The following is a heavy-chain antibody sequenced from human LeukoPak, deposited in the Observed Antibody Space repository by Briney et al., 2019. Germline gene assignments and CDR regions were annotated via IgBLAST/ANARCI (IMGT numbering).Heavy chain of an antibody. CDR1: GGSISSSNW. V-gene: IGHV4-4*02. J-gene: IGHJ4*02. Sequence: SGTLSLTCAVSGGSISSSNWWSWVRQPPGKGLEWIGEIYHSGSTNYNPSLKSRVTISVDKSKNQFSLKLSSVTAADTAVYYCARDHDDSSGHYLDYWGQGTLVTVSS. CDR2: IYHSGST. D-gene: IGHD3-22*01. CDR3: ARDHDDSSGHYLDY.